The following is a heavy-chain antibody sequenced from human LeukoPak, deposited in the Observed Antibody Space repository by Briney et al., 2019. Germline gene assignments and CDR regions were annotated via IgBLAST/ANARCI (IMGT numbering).Heavy chain of an antibody. CDR2: ISRTGDTT. J-gene: IGHJ4*02. CDR1: GFIFSDFY. CDR3: ARGIAVAGTSAFDY. V-gene: IGHV3-11*01. Sequence: GGSLRLSCAASGFIFSDFYMSWIRQAPGKRLEWVAYISRTGDTTYYADSVKGRFTISRDSAKNSLYLQMNSLRAEDTAVYYCARGIAVAGTSAFDYWGQGTLVTVSS. D-gene: IGHD6-19*01.